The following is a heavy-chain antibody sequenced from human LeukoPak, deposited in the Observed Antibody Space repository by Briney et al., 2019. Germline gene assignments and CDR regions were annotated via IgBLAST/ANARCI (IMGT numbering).Heavy chain of an antibody. D-gene: IGHD1-7*01. CDR2: IRTKSSGGTK. J-gene: IGHJ4*02. Sequence: GGSLRLSCTASGFTFGEYAMSWVRQAPGKGLEWVGSIRTKSSGGTKEYAASVKGRFTISRDDSESIASLQMNSLKTEDTAVYYCTTLSTRITGTVRAHWGQGTLVTVSS. V-gene: IGHV3-49*04. CDR1: GFTFGEYA. CDR3: TTLSTRITGTVRAH.